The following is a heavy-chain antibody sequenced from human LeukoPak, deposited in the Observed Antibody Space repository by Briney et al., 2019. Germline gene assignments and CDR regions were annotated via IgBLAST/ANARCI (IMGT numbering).Heavy chain of an antibody. V-gene: IGHV1-18*01. CDR1: GYTFTSYG. Sequence: ASVKVYCKASGYTFTSYGISWVRQAPGQGLEWMGWISAYNGNTNYAQKLQGRVTMSTDTSTSTAYMELRSLRSDDTAVHYCASPSDYGDDSLFDYWGQGTLVTVSS. D-gene: IGHD4-17*01. CDR2: ISAYNGNT. J-gene: IGHJ4*02. CDR3: ASPSDYGDDSLFDY.